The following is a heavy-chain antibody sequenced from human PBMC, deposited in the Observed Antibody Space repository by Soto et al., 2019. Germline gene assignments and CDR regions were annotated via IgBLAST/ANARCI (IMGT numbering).Heavy chain of an antibody. J-gene: IGHJ5*02. Sequence: PSETLSLTCTVSGGSISSYYWSWIRQPPGKGLEWIGYIYYSGSTNYNPSLKSRVTISVDTSKNQFSLKLSSVTAADTAVYYCARDRYYDSSGYSRRYNWFDPWGQGTLVTVSS. D-gene: IGHD3-22*01. CDR3: ARDRYYDSSGYSRRYNWFDP. CDR2: IYYSGST. CDR1: GGSISSYY. V-gene: IGHV4-59*01.